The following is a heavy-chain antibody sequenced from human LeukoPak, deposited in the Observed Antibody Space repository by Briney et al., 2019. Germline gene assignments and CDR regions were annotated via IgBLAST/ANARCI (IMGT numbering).Heavy chain of an antibody. V-gene: IGHV1-2*02. CDR1: GYTFSGTGWY. Sequence: GDSVKVSCKASGYTFSGTGWYLYWLRQAPGQGLESMGWIYPNNGATAYAQKFQGRVAMTRDTSITTAYMELSRLRPDDTAVYYCARDGPAQMVDFDYWGQGTLVTVSS. J-gene: IGHJ4*02. D-gene: IGHD3-10*01. CDR3: ARDGPAQMVDFDY. CDR2: IYPNNGAT.